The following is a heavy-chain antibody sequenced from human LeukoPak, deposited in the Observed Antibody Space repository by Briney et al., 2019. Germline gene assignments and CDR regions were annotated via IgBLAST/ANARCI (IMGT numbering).Heavy chain of an antibody. CDR2: ISGSGGST. D-gene: IGHD1-20*01. CDR1: GFTFSSYA. V-gene: IGHV3-23*01. Sequence: GGSLRLSCASSGFTFSSYAMSWVRQAPGKGLEWVSAISGSGGSTYYADSVKGRFTISRDNYKNTLYLQMNSLRAEDTAVYYCAKDNWNDVVFDYWGQGTLVTVSS. CDR3: AKDNWNDVVFDY. J-gene: IGHJ4*02.